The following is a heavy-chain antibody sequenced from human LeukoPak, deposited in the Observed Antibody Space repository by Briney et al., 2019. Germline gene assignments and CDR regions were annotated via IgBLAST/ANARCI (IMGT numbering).Heavy chain of an antibody. J-gene: IGHJ4*02. D-gene: IGHD1-26*01. V-gene: IGHV1-2*02. CDR2: INPNTGGT. CDR1: EYTFTGYY. CDR3: ATAYRGAYYSDY. Sequence: ASVKVSCKTSEYTFTGYYIHWVRQAPGQGLEWMAWINPNTGGTNYAQKFQGRVTLTRDTSISTAYMELSSLRSDDTAMYYCATAYRGAYYSDYWGQGTLVTVSS.